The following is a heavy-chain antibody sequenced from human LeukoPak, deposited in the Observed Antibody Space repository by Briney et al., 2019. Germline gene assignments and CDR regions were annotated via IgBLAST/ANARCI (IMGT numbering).Heavy chain of an antibody. Sequence: SETLSLTCAVSGYSIGNGYYWGWIRQPPGKGLEWIANIHHSGFTYYNPSLKSRLTTSVDTSKNQFSLNLNSVTAADTAVYYCARMGTDFWSGPYYWGQGNLVTVSS. V-gene: IGHV4-38-2*01. D-gene: IGHD3-3*01. CDR1: GYSIGNGYY. J-gene: IGHJ4*02. CDR2: IHHSGFT. CDR3: ARMGTDFWSGPYY.